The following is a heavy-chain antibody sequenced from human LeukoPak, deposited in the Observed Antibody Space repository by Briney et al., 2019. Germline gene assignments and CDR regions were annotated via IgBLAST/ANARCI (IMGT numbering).Heavy chain of an antibody. CDR2: IKQDGSDK. J-gene: IGHJ4*02. V-gene: IGHV3-7*01. Sequence: GGSLRLSCTASGFTFSDYWMTWVRQAPGKGPEWVANIKQDGSDKYYVDSVKGRFTISRDNAKNSLYLQMNSLRAEDTAVYYCARDYGDYWGQGILVTVSS. CDR1: GFTFSDYW. D-gene: IGHD4-17*01. CDR3: ARDYGDY.